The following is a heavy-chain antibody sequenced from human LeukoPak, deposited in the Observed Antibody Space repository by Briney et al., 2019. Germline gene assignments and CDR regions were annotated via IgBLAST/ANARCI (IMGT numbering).Heavy chain of an antibody. J-gene: IGHJ4*02. CDR3: ARGGYSYGYFDS. V-gene: IGHV1-2*02. CDR2: INPKNGDT. D-gene: IGHD5-18*01. CDR1: VYTFTGHH. Sequence: ASVKVSCKTSVYTFTGHHMHWVRQAPGQGLEWMGWINPKNGDTNYGQKFQGRVTMTRDTSISTAYMELSSLTSDDTAIYYCARGGYSYGYFDSWGQGALVTVSS.